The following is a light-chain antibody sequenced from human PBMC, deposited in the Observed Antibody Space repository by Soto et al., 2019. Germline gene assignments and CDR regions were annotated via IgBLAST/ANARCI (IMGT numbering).Light chain of an antibody. CDR2: DAS. J-gene: IGKJ2*01. Sequence: EIVLTQSPATLSLSPGERATLSCRASQSVSSYLAWYQQKPGQAPSLLLYDASNRATGIPARFSGSGSGTDFTLTISILEPEDFAVYYCQQRSNWPPGYTFGQGTKLEIK. CDR1: QSVSSY. CDR3: QQRSNWPPGYT. V-gene: IGKV3-11*01.